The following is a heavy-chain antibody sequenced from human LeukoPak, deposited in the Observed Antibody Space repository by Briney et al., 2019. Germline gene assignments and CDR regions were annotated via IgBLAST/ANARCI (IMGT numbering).Heavy chain of an antibody. D-gene: IGHD5-12*01. CDR1: GGSISSSSYS. CDR3: ARHPYSGYADY. CDR2: IYYSGST. J-gene: IGHJ4*02. V-gene: IGHV4-39*01. Sequence: SETLSLTCTVSGGSISSSSYSWGWIRQPPGKGLKWIGNIYYSGSTYYNPSLKSRVTISVDTSKNQFSLKLSSVTAADTAVYYCARHPYSGYADYWGQGALVTVSS.